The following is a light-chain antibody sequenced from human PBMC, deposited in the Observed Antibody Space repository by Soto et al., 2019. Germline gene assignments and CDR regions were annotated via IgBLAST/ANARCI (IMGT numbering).Light chain of an antibody. J-gene: IGKJ4*01. Sequence: EIVMTQSPATLSVSPGERATLSCRASQSVSSNLAWYQQKPGQAPRLLIYGASTRATGIPARFSGSGSGTEFTPTNGSLQSEDVAVYYCQQYNNWRPLTFGGGTKVEIK. CDR1: QSVSSN. V-gene: IGKV3-15*01. CDR2: GAS. CDR3: QQYNNWRPLT.